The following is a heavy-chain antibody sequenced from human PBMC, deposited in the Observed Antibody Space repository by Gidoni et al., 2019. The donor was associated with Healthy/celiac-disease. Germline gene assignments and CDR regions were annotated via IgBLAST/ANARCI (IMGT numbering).Heavy chain of an antibody. Sequence: QVQLQESGPGLVKPSQTLSLTCTVSGGSISSGGYYWSWIRQHPGKGLEWIGYIYYSGSTYYNPSLKSRVTISVDTSKNQFSLKLSSVTAADTAVYYCAREDRSGYHDAFDIWGQGTMVTVSS. CDR2: IYYSGST. J-gene: IGHJ3*02. CDR1: GGSISSGGYY. CDR3: AREDRSGYHDAFDI. V-gene: IGHV4-31*03. D-gene: IGHD3-22*01.